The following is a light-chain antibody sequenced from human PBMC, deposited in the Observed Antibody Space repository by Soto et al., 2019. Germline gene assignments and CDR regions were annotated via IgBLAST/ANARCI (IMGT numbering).Light chain of an antibody. Sequence: IQMTQSPSALSAPVGDRVTITCRASQDIRHFLAWYQHKPGRVPKLLIYAASTLQSGVPSRFSGSGSGTDFILTISSLQPEDAATYSCQKYNTATRTFGGGTTVEI. CDR2: AAS. CDR3: QKYNTATRT. V-gene: IGKV1-27*01. CDR1: QDIRHF. J-gene: IGKJ4*01.